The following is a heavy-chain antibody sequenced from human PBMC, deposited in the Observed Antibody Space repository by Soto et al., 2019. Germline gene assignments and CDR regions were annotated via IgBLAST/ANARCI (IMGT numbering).Heavy chain of an antibody. J-gene: IGHJ4*02. D-gene: IGHD6-19*01. CDR2: IRSKANSYAT. CDR3: TSRIAVAGHDY. CDR1: GFTFSGSA. V-gene: IGHV3-73*01. Sequence: GGSLRLSCAASGFTFSGSAMHWVRQASGKGLEWVGRIRSKANSYATAYAASVKGRFTISRDDSKNTAYLQMNSLKTEDTAVYYCTSRIAVAGHDYWGQGTLVTVSS.